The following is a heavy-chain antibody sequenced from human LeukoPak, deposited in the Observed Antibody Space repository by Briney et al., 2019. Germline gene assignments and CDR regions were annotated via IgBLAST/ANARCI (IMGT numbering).Heavy chain of an antibody. J-gene: IGHJ4*02. CDR1: GFTFSSYS. CDR2: ISSSSSYI. V-gene: IGHV3-21*04. Sequence: KTGGSLRLSCAASGFTFSSYSMNWVRQAPGKGLEWVSSISSSSSYIYYADSVKGRFTISRDNSKNTLYLQMNSLRAEDAAVYYCAKCPVLLWFGELPDYWGQGTLVTVSS. D-gene: IGHD3-10*01. CDR3: AKCPVLLWFGELPDY.